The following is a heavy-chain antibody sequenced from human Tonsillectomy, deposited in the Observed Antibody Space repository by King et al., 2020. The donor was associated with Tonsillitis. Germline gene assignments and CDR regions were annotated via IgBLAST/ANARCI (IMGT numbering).Heavy chain of an antibody. Sequence: QLVQSGAEVKKPGESLKISCKGSGYSFTNYWIAWVRQMPGKGLEWMGIIYPGDSDTRYSPSFQGQVTISADKSINTAYLQWSSLKASDTAVYSCAREDGVTAADLGGRDYFYYAMDVWGQGTTVTVSS. D-gene: IGHD6-13*01. CDR2: IYPGDSDT. CDR3: AREDGVTAADLGGRDYFYYAMDV. CDR1: GYSFTNYW. V-gene: IGHV5-51*01. J-gene: IGHJ6*02.